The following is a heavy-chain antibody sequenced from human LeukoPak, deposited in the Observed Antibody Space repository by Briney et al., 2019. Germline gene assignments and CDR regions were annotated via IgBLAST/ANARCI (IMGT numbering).Heavy chain of an antibody. J-gene: IGHJ4*02. Sequence: SETLSLTCAVYGGSFSGYYWSWIRQPPGKGLEWIGEINHSGSTNYNPSLKSRVTISVDTSKNQFSLKLSSVTAADTAVYYCARHSEDPGRDSSGYLGLWGQGTLVTVSS. CDR2: INHSGST. D-gene: IGHD3-22*01. V-gene: IGHV4-34*01. CDR1: GGSFSGYY. CDR3: ARHSEDPGRDSSGYLGL.